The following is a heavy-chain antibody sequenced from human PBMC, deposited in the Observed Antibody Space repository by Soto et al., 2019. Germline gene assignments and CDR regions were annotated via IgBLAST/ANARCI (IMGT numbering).Heavy chain of an antibody. V-gene: IGHV3-11*06. CDR1: GFLFTDYY. J-gene: IGHJ4*02. D-gene: IGHD2-8*01. CDR2: IDGSSDYT. CDR3: ARDLRVSSTNYFDF. Sequence: QVQLVESGGGLVKPGGSLRLSCTASGFLFTDYYMSWIRQPPGKGMEWLAYIDGSSDYTNSADSVKGRFTISRDNAKNSVFLKMNTLRADDTAVYYCARDLRVSSTNYFDFWGRGTLVTVSS.